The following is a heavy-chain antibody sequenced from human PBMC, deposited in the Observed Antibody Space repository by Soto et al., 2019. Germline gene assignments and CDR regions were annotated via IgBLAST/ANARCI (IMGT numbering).Heavy chain of an antibody. V-gene: IGHV4-59*08. CDR2: IYYSGST. CDR3: ARVSVYYDSSGYSLGYYFDY. Sequence: PSETLSLTCTVSGGSISSYYWSWIRQPPGKGLEWIGYIYYSGSTNYNPSLKSRVTISVDTSKNQFSLKLSSVTAADTAVYYCARVSVYYDSSGYSLGYYFDYWGQGTLVTVSS. CDR1: GGSISSYY. D-gene: IGHD3-22*01. J-gene: IGHJ4*02.